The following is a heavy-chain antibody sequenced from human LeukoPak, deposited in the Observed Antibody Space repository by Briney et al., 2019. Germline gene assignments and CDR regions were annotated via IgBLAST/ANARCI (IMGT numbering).Heavy chain of an antibody. CDR3: ARGVHSGSFSPEDY. V-gene: IGHV3-30-3*01. CDR2: KAYDESNK. CDR1: GFTFSSYA. J-gene: IGHJ4*02. Sequence: GRSLRLSCAASGFTFSSYAMHWVRQAPGKGLEWVAVKAYDESNKYYTDSVKGRFTISRDNSKNTLYLQMNSLRTEDTAVYYCARGVHSGSFSPEDYWGQGTLVTVSS. D-gene: IGHD1-26*01.